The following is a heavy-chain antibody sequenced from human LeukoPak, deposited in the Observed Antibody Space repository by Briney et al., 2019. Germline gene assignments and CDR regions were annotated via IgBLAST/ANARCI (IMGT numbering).Heavy chain of an antibody. CDR1: GGSISSSSYY. Sequence: SETLSLTCTVSGGSISSSSYYWGWIRQPPGKGLEWIGSIYYSGSTYYNPSLKSRVTISVYTSKNQFSLKLSSVTAADTAVYYCASERIAVAGSRDYWGQGTLVTVSS. J-gene: IGHJ4*02. D-gene: IGHD6-19*01. CDR2: IYYSGST. V-gene: IGHV4-39*01. CDR3: ASERIAVAGSRDY.